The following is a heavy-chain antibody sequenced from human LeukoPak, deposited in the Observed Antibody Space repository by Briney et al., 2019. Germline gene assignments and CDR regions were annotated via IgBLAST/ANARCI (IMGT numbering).Heavy chain of an antibody. D-gene: IGHD3-22*01. CDR1: GLTFSSYW. V-gene: IGHV3-74*01. CDR2: INSDGSST. Sequence: GGSLRLSCAASGLTFSSYWMHWVRQAPGTGLVWVSRINSDGSSTSYADSVKGRFTISRDNAKNTLYLQMNSLRAEDTAVYYCARERSSSGYPDDYWGRGTLVAVSS. CDR3: ARERSSSGYPDDY. J-gene: IGHJ4*02.